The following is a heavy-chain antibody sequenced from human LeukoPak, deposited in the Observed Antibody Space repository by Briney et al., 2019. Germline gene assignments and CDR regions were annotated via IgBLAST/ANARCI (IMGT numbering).Heavy chain of an antibody. CDR3: ARASSGWYGLDY. CDR1: GFTFSSYS. Sequence: GGSLRLSCAASGFTFSSYSMNWVRQAPGKGLEWVSSISSSSSYIYHADSVKGRFTISRDNAKNSLYLQMNSLRAEDTAVYYCARASSGWYGLDYWGQGTLVTVSS. V-gene: IGHV3-21*01. CDR2: ISSSSSYI. D-gene: IGHD6-19*01. J-gene: IGHJ4*02.